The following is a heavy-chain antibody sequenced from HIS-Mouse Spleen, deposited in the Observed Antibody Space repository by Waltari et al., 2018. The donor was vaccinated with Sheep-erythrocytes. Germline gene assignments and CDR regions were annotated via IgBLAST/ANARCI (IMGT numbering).Heavy chain of an antibody. V-gene: IGHV3-21*01. CDR3: ARVASGATFDY. CDR1: GFTFSSYS. J-gene: IGHJ4*02. CDR2: ISSSSSYI. Sequence: EVQLVESGGGLVKPGGSLRPSCAASGFTFSSYSMNWVRQAPGKGLEWVSSISSSSSYIYYADNAKNSLYLQMNSLRAEDTAVYYCARVASGATFDYWGQGTLVTVSS. D-gene: IGHD1-26*01.